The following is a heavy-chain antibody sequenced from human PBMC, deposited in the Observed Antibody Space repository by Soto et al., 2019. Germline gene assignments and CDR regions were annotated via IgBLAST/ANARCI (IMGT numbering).Heavy chain of an antibody. CDR1: GGSFSDYY. CDR2: INHSGST. V-gene: IGHV4-34*01. CDR3: ERGDYGGNSDDY. Sequence: SETLSLTCAVYGGSFSDYYWSWIRQSPGKGLEWIGEINHSGSTNYNPSLKSRVIISVDTSKNQFSLKLSSVTAADTAVYYCERGDYGGNSDDYWGRRTPVTVSS. J-gene: IGHJ4*02. D-gene: IGHD4-17*01.